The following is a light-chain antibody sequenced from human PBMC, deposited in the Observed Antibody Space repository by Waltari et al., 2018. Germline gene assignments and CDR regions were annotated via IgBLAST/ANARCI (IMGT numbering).Light chain of an antibody. Sequence: SYVVPQPPSVSVAPGQTARIYCGGTDFGRKPVTWYQHKPCQAPVLVVFGDRSRPSGIPGRFSGSNSGNTATLTINRVEAGDEADYYCQVWDSRSDHVVFGGGTKLTLL. CDR2: GDR. CDR1: DFGRKP. J-gene: IGLJ3*02. CDR3: QVWDSRSDHVV. V-gene: IGLV3-21*02.